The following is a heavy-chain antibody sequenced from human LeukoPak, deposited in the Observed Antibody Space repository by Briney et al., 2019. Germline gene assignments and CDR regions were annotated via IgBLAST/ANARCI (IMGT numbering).Heavy chain of an antibody. D-gene: IGHD4-17*01. Sequence: GGSLRLSCAGSGFTFSNYAMHWVRQAPGEGLEWVSGISWNSGSIGYADSVKGRFTISRDNAKNSLYLQVNSLRAEDTALYYCAKDRYGDYHAFDIWGQGTMVTVSS. V-gene: IGHV3-9*01. CDR1: GFTFSNYA. CDR2: ISWNSGSI. J-gene: IGHJ3*02. CDR3: AKDRYGDYHAFDI.